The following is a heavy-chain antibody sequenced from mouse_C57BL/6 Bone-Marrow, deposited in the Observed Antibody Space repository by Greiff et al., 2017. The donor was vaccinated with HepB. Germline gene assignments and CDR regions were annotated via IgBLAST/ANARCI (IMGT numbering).Heavy chain of an antibody. V-gene: IGHV1-76*01. D-gene: IGHD3-2*02. CDR2: IYPGSGNT. J-gene: IGHJ2*01. CDR1: GYTFTDYY. Sequence: VKLLESGAELVRPGASVKLSCKASGYTFTDYYINWVKQRPGQGLEWIARIYPGSGNTYYNEKFKGKATLTAEKSSSTAYMQLSSLTSEDSAVYFCARGEAIWGQGTTLTVSS. CDR3: ARGEAI.